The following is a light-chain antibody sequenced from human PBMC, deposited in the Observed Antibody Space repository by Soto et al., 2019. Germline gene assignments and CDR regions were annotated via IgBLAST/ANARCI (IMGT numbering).Light chain of an antibody. CDR1: QRIGSY. V-gene: IGKV1-39*01. J-gene: IGKJ1*01. CDR2: GAS. CDR3: QQSYTTPRT. Sequence: DIPMTQSPSSLSASVGDRVTITCRASQRIGSYLNWFQQKPGKAPKLLIYGASSLQSGVTSRFSGSGSGTDFTLTISSLQPEDFATYYCQQSYTTPRTFGQGTKVEIK.